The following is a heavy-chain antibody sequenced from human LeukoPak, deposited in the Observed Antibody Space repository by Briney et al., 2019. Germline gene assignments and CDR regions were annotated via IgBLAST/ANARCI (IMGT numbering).Heavy chain of an antibody. V-gene: IGHV1-2*02. CDR1: GYTLTELS. CDR3: AREGLVTGFFDY. J-gene: IGHJ4*02. CDR2: INPNSGGT. D-gene: IGHD4-23*01. Sequence: ASVKVSCKVSGYTLTELSMHWVRQAPGKGLEWMGWINPNSGGTNYAQKFQGRVTMTRDTSISTAYMELSRLRSDDTAVYYCAREGLVTGFFDYWGQGTLVTVSS.